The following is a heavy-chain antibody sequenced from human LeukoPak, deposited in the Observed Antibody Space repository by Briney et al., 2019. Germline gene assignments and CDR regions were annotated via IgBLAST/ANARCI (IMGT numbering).Heavy chain of an antibody. CDR3: ARLVAAKGPFDY. D-gene: IGHD2-15*01. V-gene: IGHV4-39*01. CDR1: GGSISSSSYY. CDR2: IYYSGST. Sequence: PSETLSLTCTVSGGSISSSSYYWGWIRQPPGKGLEWIGSIYYSGSTYYNPSLKSRVTISVDTSKDQFSLKLSSVTAADTAVYYCARLVAAKGPFDYWGQGTLVTVSS. J-gene: IGHJ4*02.